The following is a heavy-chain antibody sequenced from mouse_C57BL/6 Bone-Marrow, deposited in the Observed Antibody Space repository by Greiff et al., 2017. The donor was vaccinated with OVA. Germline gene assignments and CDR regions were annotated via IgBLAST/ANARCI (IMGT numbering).Heavy chain of an antibody. CDR3: ARGIYYYGSSYDWYFDV. D-gene: IGHD1-1*01. CDR1: GYTFTSYW. J-gene: IGHJ1*03. Sequence: VQLQESGAELVMPGASVKLSCKASGYTFTSYWMHWVKQRPGQGLEWIGEIDPSDSYTNYNQKFKGKSTLTVDKSSSTAYMQLSSLTSEDSAVYYCARGIYYYGSSYDWYFDVWGTGTTVTVSS. CDR2: IDPSDSYT. V-gene: IGHV1-69*01.